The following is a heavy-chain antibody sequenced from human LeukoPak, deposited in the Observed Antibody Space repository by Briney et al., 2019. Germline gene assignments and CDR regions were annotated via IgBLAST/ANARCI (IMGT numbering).Heavy chain of an antibody. J-gene: IGHJ4*02. Sequence: GSSVKVSCKASGGTFSSYAISWVRQAPGQGLEWMGGIIPIFGTANYAQKFQGRVTITADESTSTAYMELSSLRSEDTAVYYCARDRGRDGYNGQIDYWGQGTLVTVSS. V-gene: IGHV1-69*01. CDR2: IIPIFGTA. CDR1: GGTFSSYA. CDR3: ARDRGRDGYNGQIDY. D-gene: IGHD5-24*01.